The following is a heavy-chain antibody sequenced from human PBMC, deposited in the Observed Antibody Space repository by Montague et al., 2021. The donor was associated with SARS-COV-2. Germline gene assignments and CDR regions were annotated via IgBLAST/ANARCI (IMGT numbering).Heavy chain of an antibody. V-gene: IGHV4-59*13. CDR3: ARGTRYYYDYTYYFDR. CDR1: GGSISTYS. Sequence: SETLSLTCTVSGGSISTYSWSWIRQPPSKGLEWICYVYYSCSINYNPSLKIRVTLSIDTSKNQFSLKLSSVTAADTAVYFCARGTRYYYDYTYYFDRWGRGTLVTVSS. D-gene: IGHD3-22*01. J-gene: IGHJ2*01. CDR2: VYYSCSI.